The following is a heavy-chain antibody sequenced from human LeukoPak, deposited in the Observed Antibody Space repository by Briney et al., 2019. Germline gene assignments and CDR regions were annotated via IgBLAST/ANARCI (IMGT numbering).Heavy chain of an antibody. D-gene: IGHD6-13*01. CDR2: ISGSGDST. J-gene: IGHJ6*02. V-gene: IGHV3-23*01. Sequence: GGSLRLSCTASGFTLGSYGMSWVRQAPGKGLEWVSLISGSGDSTYYADSVKGRFTISRDNSKSTLYLQMNSLRAEDTALYYCAKAASSSWPSYYYGMDVWGQGTTVTVSS. CDR1: GFTLGSYG. CDR3: AKAASSSWPSYYYGMDV.